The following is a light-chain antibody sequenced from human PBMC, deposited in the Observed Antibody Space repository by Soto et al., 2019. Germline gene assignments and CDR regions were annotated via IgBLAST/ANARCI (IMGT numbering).Light chain of an antibody. V-gene: IGKV1-6*01. CDR2: AAS. CDR1: QGVSND. CDR3: LQDFAYPLT. J-gene: IGKJ4*01. Sequence: AIQMTQSPSSLSASVGDRVTITCRASQGVSNDVGWYQQKPGKAPRLLIYAASTVQSGVPSRFSGSQSATAFTLTISSLQPEDFATYYCLQDFAYPLTFGGGTKVEIK.